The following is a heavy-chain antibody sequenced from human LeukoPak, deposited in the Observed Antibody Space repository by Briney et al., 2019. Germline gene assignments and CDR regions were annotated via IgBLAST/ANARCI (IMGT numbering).Heavy chain of an antibody. CDR1: GFTFSSSW. CDR2: IIQDGSAK. J-gene: IGHJ4*02. D-gene: IGHD2-2*01. CDR3: ARDLFSCSSTSCYVY. Sequence: PGGSLRLSCAASGFTFSSSWMSWVRQAPGMGLEWVANIIQDGSAKYYVDSVKGRFTISRDNAKNSLYLQMNSLRAEDTAVYYCARDLFSCSSTSCYVYWGQGTLVTVSS. V-gene: IGHV3-7*01.